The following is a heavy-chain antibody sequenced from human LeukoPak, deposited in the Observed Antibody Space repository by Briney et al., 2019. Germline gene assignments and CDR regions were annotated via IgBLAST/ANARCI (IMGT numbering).Heavy chain of an antibody. D-gene: IGHD2-15*01. CDR3: ARGVAAPWAFDI. CDR2: ITSGSTTI. Sequence: AGGSLRLSCAAPGFTFSSHSMNWVRQAPGKGLDWVSYITSGSTTIYYADSVKGRFTISRDNAKNSLYLQMSSLRAEDTAVYHCARGVAAPWAFDIWGQGTVVTVSS. CDR1: GFTFSSHS. V-gene: IGHV3-48*01. J-gene: IGHJ3*02.